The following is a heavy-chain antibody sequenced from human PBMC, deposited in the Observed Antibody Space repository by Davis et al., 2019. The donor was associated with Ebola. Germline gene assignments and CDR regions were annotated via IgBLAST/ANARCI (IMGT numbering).Heavy chain of an antibody. J-gene: IGHJ5*02. V-gene: IGHV3-74*01. Sequence: GESLKISCAASGFIFSKSWMSWVRQGPGEGLVWVSDINRDGTTTNYADSVKGRFTISRDNARNTLYLQMNSLRAEDTAVYYCMSLSGGSWGQGTLVTVSS. D-gene: IGHD3-16*01. CDR2: INRDGTTT. CDR3: MSLSGGS. CDR1: GFIFSKSW.